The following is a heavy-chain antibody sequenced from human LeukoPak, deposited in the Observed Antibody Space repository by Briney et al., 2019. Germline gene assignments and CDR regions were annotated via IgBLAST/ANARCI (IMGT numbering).Heavy chain of an antibody. CDR3: ARGRVSSSTWYSTYYYFFYMDF. J-gene: IGHJ6*03. D-gene: IGHD4-11*01. CDR1: DDSITMYY. Sequence: KSSETLSFTCTVSDDSITMYYWTWIRQPPGKGLEWIGYVDHTGSTKFNPSLNGRVSISRDTSNNFFSLRLRSVTAADTAVYFCARGRVSSSTWYSTYYYFFYMDFWGKGTTVTVSS. CDR2: VDHTGST. V-gene: IGHV4-59*01.